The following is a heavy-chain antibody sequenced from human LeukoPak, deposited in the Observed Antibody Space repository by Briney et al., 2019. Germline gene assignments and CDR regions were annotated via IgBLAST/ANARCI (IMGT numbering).Heavy chain of an antibody. Sequence: SETLSLTCTVSGGSISSYYWSWIRQPPGKGLEWIGYIYYSGSTNYNPSLKSRVTISVDTSKNQFSLKLSSVTAADTAVYYCASAGIHPGSSRKKSVSYYFDYWGQGTLVTVSS. J-gene: IGHJ4*02. V-gene: IGHV4-59*01. CDR1: GGSISSYY. CDR3: ASAGIHPGSSRKKSVSYYFDY. CDR2: IYYSGST. D-gene: IGHD2-2*01.